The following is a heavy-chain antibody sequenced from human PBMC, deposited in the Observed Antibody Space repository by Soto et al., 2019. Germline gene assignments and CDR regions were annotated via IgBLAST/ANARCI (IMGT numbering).Heavy chain of an antibody. J-gene: IGHJ4*02. CDR3: ARDLRLDS. Sequence: QVQLQESVPGLVKPSQTLSLTCTVSGDSITSGGYYWNWIRQHPGKGLEWIGYIYPSGSTYYNSSLKSRVTISIDTSKNQFSLRLTSVTAADTAVYFCARDLRLDSWGQGTLVTVSS. CDR2: IYPSGST. V-gene: IGHV4-31*03. D-gene: IGHD2-21*02. CDR1: GDSITSGGYY.